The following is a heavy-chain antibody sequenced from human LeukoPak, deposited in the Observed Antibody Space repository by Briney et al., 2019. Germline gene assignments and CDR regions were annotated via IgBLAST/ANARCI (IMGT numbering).Heavy chain of an antibody. CDR3: ARHLRGCTNGVCYFNAFDI. CDR1: GGSISSSSYY. CDR2: IYYSGST. V-gene: IGHV4-39*01. Sequence: SETLSLTCTVSGGSISSSSYYWGWIRQPPGKGLEWIGSIYYSGSTYYNPSLKSRVTISVDTSKNQFSLKLSSVTAADTAVYYCARHLRGCTNGVCYFNAFDIRGQGTMVTVSS. J-gene: IGHJ3*02. D-gene: IGHD2-8*01.